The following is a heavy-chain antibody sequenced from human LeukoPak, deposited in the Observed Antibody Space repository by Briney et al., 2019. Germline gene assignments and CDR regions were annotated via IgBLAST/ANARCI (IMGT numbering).Heavy chain of an antibody. J-gene: IGHJ4*02. D-gene: IGHD2-15*01. Sequence: QPGGSLRLSCEGTGFSFRNYDMSWVRQAPGKGLEWVSVIYSGGNTYYADSVKGRFTMSRDNSKNTLYLQMNSLRAEDTAVYYCASCSGCNCFLVYWGQGTLVTVSS. V-gene: IGHV3-53*01. CDR3: ASCSGCNCFLVY. CDR1: GFSFRNYD. CDR2: IYSGGNT.